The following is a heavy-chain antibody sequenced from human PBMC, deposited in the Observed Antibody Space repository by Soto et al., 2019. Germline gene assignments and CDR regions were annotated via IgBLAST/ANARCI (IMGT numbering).Heavy chain of an antibody. Sequence: PSETLSLTCTVSGCSISSYYWSWIRQPPWKGLEWIGYIYYSGSTNDNPSLKSRVTISVDTSKNQFSLKLSSVTAADTAVYYCARHEYHDFWSGYYGGDYYGMEVWGQGTTVTVSS. V-gene: IGHV4-59*01. D-gene: IGHD3-3*01. CDR2: IYYSGST. CDR3: ARHEYHDFWSGYYGGDYYGMEV. J-gene: IGHJ6*02. CDR1: GCSISSYY.